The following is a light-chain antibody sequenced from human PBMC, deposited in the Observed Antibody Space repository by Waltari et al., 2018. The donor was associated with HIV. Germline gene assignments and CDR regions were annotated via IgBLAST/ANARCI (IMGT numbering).Light chain of an antibody. Sequence: DIQMTQSPSTVSASVGDTVTITCRASQSIGRWLAWYQQKPGEAPKLLIYETSTLETGVPSIFSGSGSGTEFTLTVSRLQPEDFATYYCQQYNSHSRTFGQGTWVEIK. V-gene: IGKV1-5*03. CDR1: QSIGRW. J-gene: IGKJ1*01. CDR3: QQYNSHSRT. CDR2: ETS.